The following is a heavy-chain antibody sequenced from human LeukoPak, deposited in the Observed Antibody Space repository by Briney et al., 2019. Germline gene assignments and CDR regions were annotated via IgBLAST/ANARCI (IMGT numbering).Heavy chain of an antibody. CDR2: INHSGST. CDR1: GGSFSGYY. CDR3: ARYYDSSGYYYGAFDI. Sequence: SETLSLTCAVYGGSFSGYYWSWIRQPPGNGLEWIGEINHSGSTNYNPSLRSRVTISVDTSKNQFSLKLSSVTAADTAVYYCARYYDSSGYYYGAFDIWGQGTMVTVSS. D-gene: IGHD3-22*01. V-gene: IGHV4-34*01. J-gene: IGHJ3*02.